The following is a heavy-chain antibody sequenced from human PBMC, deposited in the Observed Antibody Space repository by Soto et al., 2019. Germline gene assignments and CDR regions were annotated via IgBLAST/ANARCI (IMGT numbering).Heavy chain of an antibody. J-gene: IGHJ6*02. Sequence: SATLSLTCTVSAGSISGYYWSRIRQPPGKGLEWIGYMYNTGSTVYNPSFKSRVTISVDTSKNQFSLKLNSVTAADTAVYYCARDLWGYCGTDCYPLDVWGQGTTVT. V-gene: IGHV4-59*01. CDR3: ARDLWGYCGTDCYPLDV. CDR1: AGSISGYY. D-gene: IGHD2-21*02. CDR2: MYNTGST.